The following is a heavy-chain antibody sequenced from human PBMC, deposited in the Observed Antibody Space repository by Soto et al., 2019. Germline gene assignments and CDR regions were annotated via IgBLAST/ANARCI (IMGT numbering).Heavy chain of an antibody. CDR3: AKAVLHPYYYDNSGYYYFDY. CDR2: VDDSGGRT. J-gene: IGHJ4*02. V-gene: IGHV3-23*01. D-gene: IGHD3-22*01. Sequence: GGSLRLSCAASGFTFSSFGMSWVRQAPGKGLEWVSAVDDSGGRTFYTDSVRGRFTVSRDSSKNTLYLQMNSLRAEDTAVYYCAKAVLHPYYYDNSGYYYFDYWGQGTLVTVSS. CDR1: GFTFSSFG.